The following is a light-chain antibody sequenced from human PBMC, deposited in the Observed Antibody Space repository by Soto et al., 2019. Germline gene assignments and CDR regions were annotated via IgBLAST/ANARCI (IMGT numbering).Light chain of an antibody. Sequence: EIVLTQSPATLSLSPGDRATLSCRASQSIATFLTWYQQKPGQPPRLLIYDASKRATGIPARFSGSGSGTDFSLTISSLEPDDFAIYYCQKRTNWPPTHTFGQGTKLEIK. J-gene: IGKJ2*01. CDR2: DAS. V-gene: IGKV3-11*01. CDR3: QKRTNWPPTHT. CDR1: QSIATF.